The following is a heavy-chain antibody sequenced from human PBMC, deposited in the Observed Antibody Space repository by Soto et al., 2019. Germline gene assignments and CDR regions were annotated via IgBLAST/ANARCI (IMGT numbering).Heavy chain of an antibody. CDR3: LGMSGGPRT. D-gene: IGHD3-16*01. CDR1: GFSVSRNH. CDR2: IFSEGGP. J-gene: IGHJ5*02. V-gene: IGHV3-53*01. Sequence: PGGSLRLSCAASGFSVSRNHMTWVRQAAGKGLEWVAFIFSEGGPYYADSAKGRFTNSIDRPQNTLHLQLNILPARDAAVYNGLGMSGGPRTWGRGTQAIAPS.